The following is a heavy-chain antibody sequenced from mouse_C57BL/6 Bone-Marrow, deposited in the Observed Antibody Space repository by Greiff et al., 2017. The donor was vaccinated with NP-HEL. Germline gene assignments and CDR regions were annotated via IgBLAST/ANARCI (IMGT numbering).Heavy chain of an antibody. V-gene: IGHV5-6*01. D-gene: IGHD1-1*01. CDR1: GFTFSSYG. CDR2: ISSGGSYT. Sequence: EVKLVESGGDLVKPGGSLKLSCAASGFTFSSYGMSWVRQTPDKRLEWVATISSGGSYTYYPDSVKGRFTISRDNAKNTLYLQMSSLKSEDTAMYYCASYYYGSPWFAYWGQGTLVTVSA. J-gene: IGHJ3*01. CDR3: ASYYYGSPWFAY.